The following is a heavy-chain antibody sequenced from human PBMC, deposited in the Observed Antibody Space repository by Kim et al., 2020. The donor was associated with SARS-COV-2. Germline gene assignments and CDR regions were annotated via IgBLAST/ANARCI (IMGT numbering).Heavy chain of an antibody. CDR2: IWYDGSNK. Sequence: GGSLRLSCAASGFTFSSYGMHWVRQAPGKGLEWVAVIWYDGSNKYYADSVKGRFTISRDNSKNTLYLQMNSLRAEDTAVYYCAKERSPGVVDYWGQGTLVTVSS. V-gene: IGHV3-33*06. CDR3: AKERSPGVVDY. CDR1: GFTFSSYG. J-gene: IGHJ4*02. D-gene: IGHD2-15*01.